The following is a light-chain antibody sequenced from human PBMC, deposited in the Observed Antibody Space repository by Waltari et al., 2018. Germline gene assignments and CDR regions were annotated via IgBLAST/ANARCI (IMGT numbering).Light chain of an antibody. Sequence: EIVFPQSPATLSLSPGEGDTLSCRASKSVSSQLVWYQQKRGQAPRLLIYDASNRATGIPARFSGSGSGTDFTLTISSLEPEDFAVYYCQQCNNSPPTFGQGTKVEIK. CDR2: DAS. J-gene: IGKJ1*01. CDR3: QQCNNSPPT. V-gene: IGKV3-11*01. CDR1: KSVSSQ.